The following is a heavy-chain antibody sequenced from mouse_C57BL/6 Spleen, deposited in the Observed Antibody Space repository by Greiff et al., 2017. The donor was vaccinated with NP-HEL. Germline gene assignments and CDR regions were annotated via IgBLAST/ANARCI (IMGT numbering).Heavy chain of an antibody. V-gene: IGHV5-4*01. D-gene: IGHD2-4*01. CDR2: ISDGGSYT. CDR3: ARDRGDYDGYWYFDV. Sequence: EVKVVESGGGLVKPGGSLKLSCAASGFTFSSYAMSWVRQTPEKRLEWVATISDGGSYTYYPDNVKGRFTISRDNAKNNLYLQMSHLKSEDTAMYYCARDRGDYDGYWYFDVWGTGTTVTVSS. J-gene: IGHJ1*03. CDR1: GFTFSSYA.